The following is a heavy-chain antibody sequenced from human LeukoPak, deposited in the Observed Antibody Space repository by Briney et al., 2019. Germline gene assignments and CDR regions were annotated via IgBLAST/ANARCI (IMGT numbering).Heavy chain of an antibody. CDR3: AKRTTGTTGFDY. Sequence: GGSLRLSCAASGFTFSNFAMNWVRQVPGKGLEWVSAISGSGGSTYYADSVKGRFTISRGNSKNTLYLQMNSLRAEDTAIYYCAKRTTGTTGFDYWGQGTLVTVSS. CDR2: ISGSGGST. D-gene: IGHD1-1*01. CDR1: GFTFSNFA. V-gene: IGHV3-23*01. J-gene: IGHJ4*02.